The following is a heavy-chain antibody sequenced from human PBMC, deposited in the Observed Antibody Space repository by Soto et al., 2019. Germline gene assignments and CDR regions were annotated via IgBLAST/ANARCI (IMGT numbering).Heavy chain of an antibody. CDR3: ARSVAVPGAHIDY. CDR1: GGSICSSY. D-gene: IGHD6-19*01. J-gene: IGHJ4*02. V-gene: IGHV4-59*01. Sequence: SETRSLTCNVSGGSICSSYWSGIGQSPGKGVEWVGYVSYTGSTNYSPSLRSRVSISLDTSKNEFSLRLSSVTAADTAVYFCARSVAVPGAHIDYWGQGTQVTVPQ. CDR2: VSYTGST.